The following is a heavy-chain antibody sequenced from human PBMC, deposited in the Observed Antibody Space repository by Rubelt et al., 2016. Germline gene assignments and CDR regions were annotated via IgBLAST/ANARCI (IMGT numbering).Heavy chain of an antibody. CDR1: GFTFDDFA. CDR3: AKEDDV. CDR2: ISWNSGST. Sequence: EVQLVESGGGLVQPCRSLRLSCAASGFTFDDFAMHWVRQAPGKGLEWVSGISWNSGSTGSADSVKGRFTIPRGKAKNSRYMQMNSLRAEDTAVYYCAKEDDVWGQGTTVTVSS. J-gene: IGHJ6*02. V-gene: IGHV3-9*01.